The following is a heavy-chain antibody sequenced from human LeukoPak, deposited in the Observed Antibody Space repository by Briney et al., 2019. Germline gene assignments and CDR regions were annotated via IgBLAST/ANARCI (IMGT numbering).Heavy chain of an antibody. Sequence: PGGSLRLSCAASGFTFTRFSLPWVRQSPGKGLEWVANINSDGSKKTYVDSVEGRFAISRDNPKNPVFLHMTSLRAEDTAMYYCASFPASVDSFWGQGTLVAVSS. CDR3: ASFPASVDSF. J-gene: IGHJ4*02. CDR1: GFTFTRFS. V-gene: IGHV3-7*01. CDR2: INSDGSKK. D-gene: IGHD2-21*01.